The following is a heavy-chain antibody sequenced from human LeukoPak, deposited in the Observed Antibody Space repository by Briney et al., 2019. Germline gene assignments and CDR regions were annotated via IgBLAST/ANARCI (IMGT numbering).Heavy chain of an antibody. Sequence: SETLSLTCTVSGYSISSGYNWGWIRQPPGKGLEWIGSIYHSGSTYYNPSLKSRVTISVDTSKNQFSLKLSSVTAADTAVYYCARGTTADYWGQGTLVTVSS. CDR1: GYSISSGYN. J-gene: IGHJ4*02. D-gene: IGHD4-11*01. V-gene: IGHV4-38-2*02. CDR2: IYHSGST. CDR3: ARGTTADY.